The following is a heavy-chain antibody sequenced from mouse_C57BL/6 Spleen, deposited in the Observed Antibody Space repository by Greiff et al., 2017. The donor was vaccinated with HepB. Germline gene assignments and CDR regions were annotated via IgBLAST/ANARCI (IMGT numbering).Heavy chain of an antibody. V-gene: IGHV5-6*01. CDR2: ISSGGSYT. CDR3: ARGDYYGSIYWYFDV. D-gene: IGHD1-1*01. J-gene: IGHJ1*03. CDR1: GFTFSSYG. Sequence: DVHLVESGGDLVKPGGSLKLSCAASGFTFSSYGMSWVRQTPDKRLEWVATISSGGSYTYYPDSVKGRFTISRDNAKNTLYLQMSSLKSEDTAMYYCARGDYYGSIYWYFDVWGTGTTVTVSS.